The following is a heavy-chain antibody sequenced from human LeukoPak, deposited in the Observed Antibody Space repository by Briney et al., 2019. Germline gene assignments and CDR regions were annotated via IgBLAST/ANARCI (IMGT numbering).Heavy chain of an antibody. CDR1: GFTFSTYW. CDR2: INNDGSST. V-gene: IGHV3-74*01. CDR3: ARPQAPYSSRSTFDY. J-gene: IGHJ4*02. D-gene: IGHD6-13*01. Sequence: PGGSLRLPCAASGFTFSTYWMHRVRQAPGKGLVWVSRINNDGSSTSYADSVKGRFTISRDNAKNTLYLQMNSLRAEDTAVYYCARPQAPYSSRSTFDYWGQGALVTVSS.